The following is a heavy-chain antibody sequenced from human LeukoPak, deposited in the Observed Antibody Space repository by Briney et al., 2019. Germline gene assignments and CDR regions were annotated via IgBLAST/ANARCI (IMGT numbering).Heavy chain of an antibody. CDR2: IYSTGST. V-gene: IGHV4-39*07. J-gene: IGHJ6*02. CDR3: ARYCSSTSCRAPYYYYGMDV. CDR1: GGSINSSIDY. Sequence: KPSETLSLTCTVSGGSINSSIDYWGWIRQPPGKGLEWIGNIYSTGSTYYNPSLKSRVTISVDTSKNQLSLNLSSVTAADTAVYYCARYCSSTSCRAPYYYYGMDVWGQGTTVTVSS. D-gene: IGHD2-2*01.